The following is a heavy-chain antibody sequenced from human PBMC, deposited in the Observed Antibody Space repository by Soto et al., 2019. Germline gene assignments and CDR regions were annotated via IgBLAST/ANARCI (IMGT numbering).Heavy chain of an antibody. Sequence: GGSLRLSCAASGFTVSSNYMSWVRQAPGKGLEWVSVIYSGGSTYYADSVKGRFTISRDNSKNTLYLQMNSLRAEDTAVYYCARGTHYDILTGYPPDDYWGQGTLVTVSS. CDR3: ARGTHYDILTGYPPDDY. V-gene: IGHV3-66*01. D-gene: IGHD3-9*01. J-gene: IGHJ4*02. CDR1: GFTVSSNY. CDR2: IYSGGST.